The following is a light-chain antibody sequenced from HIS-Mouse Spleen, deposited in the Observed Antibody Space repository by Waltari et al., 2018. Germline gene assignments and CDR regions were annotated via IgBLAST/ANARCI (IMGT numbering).Light chain of an antibody. CDR2: EDS. Sequence: SYELTQPPSVSVSPGQTARITCSVDALPQKYAFLYPQKSGQAPVLVIFEDSKRPSGIPERFSGSSSGTMATLTISGAQVEDEADYYCYSTDSSGNHRVFGGGTKLTVL. J-gene: IGLJ2*01. V-gene: IGLV3-10*01. CDR1: ALPQKY. CDR3: YSTDSSGNHRV.